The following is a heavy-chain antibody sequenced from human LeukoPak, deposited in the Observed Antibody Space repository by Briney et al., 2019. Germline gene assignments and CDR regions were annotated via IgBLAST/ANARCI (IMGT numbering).Heavy chain of an antibody. D-gene: IGHD6-19*01. V-gene: IGHV3-53*01. CDR3: ARDRLGIAVAADS. CDR1: GFTIISNY. CDR2: IYSDGTT. Sequence: GGSPRPSCAASGFTIISNYMSWVRQAPGKGLEWVSIIYSDGTTYYADSVKGRFTISRDNAKNSLYLQMNRLRAEDTAVYYCARDRLGIAVAADSWGQGTLVTVSS. J-gene: IGHJ4*02.